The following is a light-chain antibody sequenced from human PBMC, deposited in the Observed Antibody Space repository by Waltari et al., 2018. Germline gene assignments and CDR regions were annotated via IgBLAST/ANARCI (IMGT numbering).Light chain of an antibody. J-gene: IGLJ2*01. V-gene: IGLV2-14*02. CDR2: DGC. CDR3: SSYISSDTLEL. Sequence: QQRPGKAPELLVCDGCLRPSEVSNRFSGPKSGNSASLTISGLQAEDEADDYCSSYISSDTLELFGGGTSLTVL.